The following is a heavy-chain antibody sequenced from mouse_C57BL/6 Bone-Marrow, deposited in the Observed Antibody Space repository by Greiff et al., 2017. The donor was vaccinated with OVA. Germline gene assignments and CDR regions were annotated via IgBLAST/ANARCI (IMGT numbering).Heavy chain of an antibody. V-gene: IGHV1-81*01. Sequence: VQLQESGAELARPGASVKLSCKASGYTFTSYGISWVKQSTGQGLEWIGEIYPRSGNTYYNEKFKGKATLTADKSSSTAYMELRSLTSEDSAVYFCARKGIYYYGSSHAWFAYWGQGTLVTVSA. CDR3: ARKGIYYYGSSHAWFAY. J-gene: IGHJ3*01. CDR1: GYTFTSYG. D-gene: IGHD1-1*01. CDR2: IYPRSGNT.